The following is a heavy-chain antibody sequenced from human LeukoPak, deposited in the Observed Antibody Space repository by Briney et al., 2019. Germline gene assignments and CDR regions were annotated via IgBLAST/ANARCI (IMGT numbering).Heavy chain of an antibody. CDR1: GGSISSGDYY. CDR2: IYYSGST. V-gene: IGHV4-30-4*01. CDR3: ARRRGYSYGNWFDP. Sequence: PSQTLSLTCTVSGGSISSGDYYWSWIRQPPGKGLEWIGYIYYSGSTCYNPSLKSRVTISVDTSKNQFSLKLSSVTAADTAVYYCARRRGYSYGNWFDPWGQGTLVTVSS. J-gene: IGHJ5*02. D-gene: IGHD5-18*01.